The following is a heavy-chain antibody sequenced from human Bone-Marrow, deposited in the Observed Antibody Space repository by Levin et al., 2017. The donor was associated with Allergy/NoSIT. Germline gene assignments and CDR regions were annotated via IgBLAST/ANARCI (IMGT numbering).Heavy chain of an antibody. V-gene: IGHV3-30*09. CDR1: GFTFSSYT. D-gene: IGHD5-18*01. CDR2: ISHDGSDK. Sequence: GESLKISCAGSGFTFSSYTMVWVRQAPGKGLEWVTVISHDGSDKYYADFVKGRFAISRDNSKNTMYLQMNSLRAEDTAMYYCVRDEPVDTAFDNWGQGTLVTVSS. CDR3: VRDEPVDTAFDN. J-gene: IGHJ4*02.